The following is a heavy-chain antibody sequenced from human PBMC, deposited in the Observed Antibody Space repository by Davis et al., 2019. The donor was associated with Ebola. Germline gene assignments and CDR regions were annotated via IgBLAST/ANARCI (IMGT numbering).Heavy chain of an antibody. J-gene: IGHJ6*02. Sequence: GESLKISCATSGFRFTSFWMYWVRQAPGKGLEWVSYINVDDSRINYADSMKGRVTISRDNSKNTLYLQMNSLRAEDTAVYYCAKASMGITIFGVVPVGWGQGTTVTVSS. V-gene: IGHV3-74*01. CDR3: AKASMGITIFGVVPVG. D-gene: IGHD3-3*01. CDR1: GFRFTSFW. CDR2: INVDDSRI.